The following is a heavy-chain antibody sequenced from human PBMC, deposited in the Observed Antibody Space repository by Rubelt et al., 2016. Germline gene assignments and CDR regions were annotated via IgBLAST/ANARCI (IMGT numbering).Heavy chain of an antibody. D-gene: IGHD4-17*01. J-gene: IGHJ4*02. CDR2: FDPEDGET. CDR3: AIRQPDYGDLDFDY. Sequence: QVQLVQSGAEVKKPGASVKVSCKVSGYTLTELSMHWVRQAPGKGLEWMGGFDPEDGETIYAQKFQGRVTMTEDNSKATAYMELSSLSAEDTAVYYCAIRQPDYGDLDFDYWGQGTLVTVSS. V-gene: IGHV1-24*01. CDR1: GYTLTELS.